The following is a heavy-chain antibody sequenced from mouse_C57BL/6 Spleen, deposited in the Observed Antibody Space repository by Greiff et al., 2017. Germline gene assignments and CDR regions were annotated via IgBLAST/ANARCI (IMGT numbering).Heavy chain of an antibody. D-gene: IGHD1-1*01. CDR1: GYTFTSYW. Sequence: VQLQQPGAELVKPGASVKLSCKASGYTFTSYWMHWVKQRPGQGLEWIGMIHPNSGSTNYNEKFKSKATLTVDKSSSTAYMQLSSLTSEDSAVYYCARSGLSSSYWYFDVWGTGTTVTVSS. J-gene: IGHJ1*03. CDR2: IHPNSGST. V-gene: IGHV1-64*01. CDR3: ARSGLSSSYWYFDV.